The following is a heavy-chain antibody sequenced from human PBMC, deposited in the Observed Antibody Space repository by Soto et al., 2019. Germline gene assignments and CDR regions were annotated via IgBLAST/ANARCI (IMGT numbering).Heavy chain of an antibody. J-gene: IGHJ6*02. D-gene: IGHD5-12*01. CDR2: IKQDGSEK. V-gene: IGHV3-7*03. CDR1: GFTFSKYW. CDR3: ARDSSAPYSGWSSYYGMDV. Sequence: EVQLVESGGGLVQPGGSLRLSCAASGFTFSKYWMNWVRQAPGKGLEWVANIKQDGSEKYYVDSVKGRFTISRDNAKNSLYLQMNSLRAEDTAVYYCARDSSAPYSGWSSYYGMDVWGQGTTVTVSS.